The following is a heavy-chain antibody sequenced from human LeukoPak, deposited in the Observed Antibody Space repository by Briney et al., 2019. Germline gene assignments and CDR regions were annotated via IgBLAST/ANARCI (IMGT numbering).Heavy chain of an antibody. CDR2: IYYSGST. J-gene: IGHJ6*02. CDR3: ARDGAVAGNDYYYYYGMDV. CDR1: GGSISSYY. Sequence: PSETLSLTCTVSGGSISSYYWSWIRQTPGKGLEWIGYIYYSGSTNYNPSLKSRVTISVDTSKNQFSLKLSSVTAADTAVYYCARDGAVAGNDYYYYYGMDVWGQGTTVTVSS. D-gene: IGHD6-19*01. V-gene: IGHV4-59*01.